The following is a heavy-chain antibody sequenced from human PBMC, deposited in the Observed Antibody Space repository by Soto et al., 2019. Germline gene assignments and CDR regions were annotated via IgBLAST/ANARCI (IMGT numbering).Heavy chain of an antibody. V-gene: IGHV4-31*03. D-gene: IGHD6-13*01. CDR1: GGSISSGGYY. CDR2: IYYSGST. CDR3: AREPVGIAAAGEYYYYGMDV. J-gene: IGHJ6*02. Sequence: SETLSLTCTVSGGSISSGGYYWSWIRQHPGKGLEWIGYIYYSGSTYYNPSLKSRVTISVDKSKNQFSLKLSSVTAADTAVYYCAREPVGIAAAGEYYYYGMDVWGQGTTVTVSS.